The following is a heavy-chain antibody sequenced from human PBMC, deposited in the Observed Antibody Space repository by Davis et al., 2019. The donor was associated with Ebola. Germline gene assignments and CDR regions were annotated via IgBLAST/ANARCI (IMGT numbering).Heavy chain of an antibody. D-gene: IGHD4-17*01. J-gene: IGHJ4*02. CDR3: ARRGDYRHFDY. V-gene: IGHV3-23*01. CDR2: ISGSGGST. CDR1: VITFSSYA. Sequence: GESLKISCTDSVITFSSYAMTWVRQAPGKGLEWVSAISGSGGSTYYADSVKGRFTTSRDNAKNSLYLQMNSLRAEDTAVYYCARRGDYRHFDYWGQGTLVTVPS.